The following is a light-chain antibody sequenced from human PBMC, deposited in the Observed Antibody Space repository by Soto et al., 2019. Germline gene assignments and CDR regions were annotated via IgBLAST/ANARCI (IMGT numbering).Light chain of an antibody. CDR3: QSYDSSLSAL. CDR2: GNS. CDR1: SSNIGAGYD. V-gene: IGLV1-40*01. Sequence: QSVLTQPPSVSGAPGQRVTISCTGSSSNIGAGYDVHWYQQLPGTAPKLLIYGNSHRPSGFPDRFSGSKSGTSASLAITGVQDEDEADYYCQSYDSSLSALFGGGTKLTVL. J-gene: IGLJ3*02.